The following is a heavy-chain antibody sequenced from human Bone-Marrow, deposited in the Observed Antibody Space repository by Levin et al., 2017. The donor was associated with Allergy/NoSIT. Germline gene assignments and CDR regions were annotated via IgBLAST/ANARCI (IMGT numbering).Heavy chain of an antibody. Sequence: GGSLRLSCTVSGFSFSIYSINWVRQAPGKGLEWVSSISSSGSDMYYVDSVKGRFTISSDNAKNSLTLQMNSLRAEDTAVYYCARGIIGDVRVAHKEAFDIWGQGTMVSVSS. CDR2: ISSSGSDM. J-gene: IGHJ3*02. V-gene: IGHV3-21*01. D-gene: IGHD2-8*02. CDR3: ARGIIGDVRVAHKEAFDI. CDR1: GFSFSIYS.